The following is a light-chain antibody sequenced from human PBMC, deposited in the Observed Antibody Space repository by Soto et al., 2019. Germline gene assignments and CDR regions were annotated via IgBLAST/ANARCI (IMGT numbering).Light chain of an antibody. CDR2: VAS. Sequence: EIVLTQSPGTLALSPGERATLSCRASQSVGSNYLAWYQQKSGQAPRLLIYVASSRATGIPDRFSGSGSGTAFTLTINRLEPEDFAVYYCQQYATSLLTFGGGTKVEIK. CDR3: QQYATSLLT. V-gene: IGKV3-20*01. CDR1: QSVGSNY. J-gene: IGKJ4*01.